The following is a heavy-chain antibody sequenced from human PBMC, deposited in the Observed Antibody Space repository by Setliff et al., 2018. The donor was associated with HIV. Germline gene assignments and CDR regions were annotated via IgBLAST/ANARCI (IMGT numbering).Heavy chain of an antibody. D-gene: IGHD1-26*01. CDR1: GFTFSSYW. J-gene: IGHJ4*02. CDR2: INSDGSST. V-gene: IGHV3-74*01. CDR3: APLVGATGAPSY. Sequence: GGSLRLSCAASGFTFSSYWMHWVRQAPGKGLVWVSRINSDGSSTSYADSVKGRFTISRDNAKNTLYLQMNSLRAEDTAVYYCAPLVGATGAPSYWGQGTLVTVSS.